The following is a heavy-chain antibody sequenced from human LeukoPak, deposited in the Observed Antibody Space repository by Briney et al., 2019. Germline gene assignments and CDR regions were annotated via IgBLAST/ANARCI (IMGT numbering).Heavy chain of an antibody. Sequence: PGGSLRLSCAASGFTSSSYEMNWVRQAPGKGLEWVSYISSSGSTIYYADSVKGRFTISRDNARNSLYLQMNSLRAEDTAVYFCAKGSRGNYYEGYFDYWGQGTLVTVSS. CDR3: AKGSRGNYYEGYFDY. CDR1: GFTSSSYE. CDR2: ISSSGSTI. V-gene: IGHV3-48*03. J-gene: IGHJ4*02. D-gene: IGHD1-26*01.